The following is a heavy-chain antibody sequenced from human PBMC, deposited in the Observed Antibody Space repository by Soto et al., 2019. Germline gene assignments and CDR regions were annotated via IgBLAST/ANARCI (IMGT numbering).Heavy chain of an antibody. J-gene: IGHJ4*02. CDR2: FSSDDKT. D-gene: IGHD3-3*01. CDR1: GFMVGGIF. Sequence: EVRLVESGGGLVQPGGSLRLPCAASGFMVGGIFITWARQVPGKGREWVSTFSSDDKTYYADSVRGRFTISRDSSKNTLFLQMNTLRAEDTAVYHCARDIFGGSYDFWHGGQGTLVTVSS. CDR3: ARDIFGGSYDFWH. V-gene: IGHV3-66*01.